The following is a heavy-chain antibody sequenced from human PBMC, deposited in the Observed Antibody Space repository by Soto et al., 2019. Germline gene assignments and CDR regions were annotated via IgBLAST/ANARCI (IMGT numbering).Heavy chain of an antibody. Sequence: QVQLVQSGAEVKKPGSSVRVSCTVSGGTFTTYTIDWVRQAPGQGLEWMGRIIPVIGLTNYGLPGRVTITADKSTSTAYLELSGLKSEDTAMYYCAKNLAGNDQNAYDIWGQGTMVTVSS. J-gene: IGHJ3*02. CDR1: GGTFTTYT. CDR2: IIPVIGLT. D-gene: IGHD2-2*01. V-gene: IGHV1-69*02. CDR3: AKNLAGNDQNAYDI.